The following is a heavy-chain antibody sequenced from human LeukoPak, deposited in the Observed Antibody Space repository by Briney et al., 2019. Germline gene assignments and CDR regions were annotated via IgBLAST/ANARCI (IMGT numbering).Heavy chain of an antibody. D-gene: IGHD3-10*01. J-gene: IGHJ4*02. CDR3: ARGTGPQDY. V-gene: IGHV4-34*01. CDR1: GGSFSGYH. CDR2: INHSGST. Sequence: SETLSLTCAVYGGSFSGYHWSWIRQPPGKGLEWIGEINHSGSTNYNPSLKSRVTISVDTSKNQFSLKLSSVTAADTAVYYCARGTGPQDYWGQGTLVTVSS.